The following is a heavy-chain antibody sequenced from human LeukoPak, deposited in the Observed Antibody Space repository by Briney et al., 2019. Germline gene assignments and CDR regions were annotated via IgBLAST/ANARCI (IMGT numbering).Heavy chain of an antibody. Sequence: SQTLSLTCAIPGDSVSSNSVTWNWIRQSPSRGLEWLGRTYYRSTWYNDYAVSVRGRITINPDTSKNQFSLHLNSVTPEDTAVYYCARRLTQYDCFDPWGQGILVTVSS. V-gene: IGHV6-1*01. D-gene: IGHD2-2*01. CDR3: ARRLTQYDCFDP. CDR2: TYYRSTWYN. CDR1: GDSVSSNSVT. J-gene: IGHJ5*02.